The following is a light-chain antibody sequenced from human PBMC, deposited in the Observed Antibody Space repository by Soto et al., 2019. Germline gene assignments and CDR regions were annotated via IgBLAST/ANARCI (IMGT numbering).Light chain of an antibody. V-gene: IGLV1-44*01. CDR2: SYY. CDR1: SSNIGSNA. Sequence: QSVLTQPPSASGTPGQRVTISCSGSSSNIGSNAVNWYQQLPGTAPKLLIYSYYQRPSGVPDRFSGSKSGTSASLAISGLQSEDEADYYCAAWDDGLNGVVFGGGTKLTVL. CDR3: AAWDDGLNGVV. J-gene: IGLJ2*01.